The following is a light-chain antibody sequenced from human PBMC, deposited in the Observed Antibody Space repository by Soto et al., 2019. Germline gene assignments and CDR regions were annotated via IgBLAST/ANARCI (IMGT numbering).Light chain of an antibody. Sequence: QSVLTQPRSVSGSPGQSVTISCTGTSRDVGVYNYVSWYQHHPGQAPKLMIYDVTTRPSGVRDRFSASKSGNTASLTISGLQAEDEADYYCCSYAGSYTYVFGTGTKVTVL. CDR2: DVT. J-gene: IGLJ1*01. V-gene: IGLV2-11*01. CDR1: SRDVGVYNY. CDR3: CSYAGSYTYV.